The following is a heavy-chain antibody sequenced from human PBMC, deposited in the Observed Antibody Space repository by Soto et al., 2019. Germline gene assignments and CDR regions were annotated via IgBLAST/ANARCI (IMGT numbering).Heavy chain of an antibody. CDR3: AKDTRRYSSGWYSYFDY. CDR1: GFTFSSYS. J-gene: IGHJ4*02. Sequence: GGSLRLACAASGFTFSSYSMSWVRQAPGKGLEWVSAISGSGGSTYYADSVKGRFTISRDNSKNTLYLQMNSLRAEDTAVYYCAKDTRRYSSGWYSYFDYWGQGTVVTVSS. D-gene: IGHD6-19*01. CDR2: ISGSGGST. V-gene: IGHV3-23*01.